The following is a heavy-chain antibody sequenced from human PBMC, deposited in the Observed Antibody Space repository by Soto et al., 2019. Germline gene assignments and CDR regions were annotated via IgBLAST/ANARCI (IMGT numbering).Heavy chain of an antibody. J-gene: IGHJ6*02. V-gene: IGHV3-30*18. Sequence: EQVVESGGGVVQPGGSLRLSCAASGFTFRSYGMHWVRQVPGKGPEWVALISHDGRRRDYADSVKGRFTISRDNSENTLYLQMNSLIRDDTAVYYCAKDWKWEAFYYGMNVWGQGTTVTVSS. CDR3: AKDWKWEAFYYGMNV. D-gene: IGHD1-26*01. CDR1: GFTFRSYG. CDR2: ISHDGRRR.